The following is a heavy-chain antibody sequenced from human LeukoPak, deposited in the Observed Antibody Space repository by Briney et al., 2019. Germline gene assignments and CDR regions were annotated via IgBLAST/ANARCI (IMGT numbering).Heavy chain of an antibody. CDR2: IYYSGST. V-gene: IGHV4-59*08. D-gene: IGHD1-1*01. J-gene: IGHJ5*02. CDR3: ARWYYNWNGVDP. Sequence: SETLSLTCTVSGGSIFSYYWSWIRQPPGKGLEWMGYIYYSGSTNYNPSLKSRVTISVDTSKNQFSLKLTSVTAADTAVYYCARWYYNWNGVDPWGQGTLVTVSS. CDR1: GGSIFSYY.